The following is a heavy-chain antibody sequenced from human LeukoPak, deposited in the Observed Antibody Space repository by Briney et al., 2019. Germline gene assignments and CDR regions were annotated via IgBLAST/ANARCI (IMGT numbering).Heavy chain of an antibody. D-gene: IGHD3-10*01. Sequence: PGGSLRLSCAASGFTFSSYSMNWVRQAPGKGLEWVSCISSRSSYIYYADSVRGRFTISRDNAKNSLYLQMNSLRAEDTAVYYCARDYYMAFDIWGQGTMVTVSS. CDR1: GFTFSSYS. CDR2: ISSRSSYI. CDR3: ARDYYMAFDI. J-gene: IGHJ3*02. V-gene: IGHV3-21*01.